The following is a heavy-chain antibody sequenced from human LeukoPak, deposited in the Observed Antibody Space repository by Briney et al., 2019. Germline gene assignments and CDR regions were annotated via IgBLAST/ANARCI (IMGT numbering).Heavy chain of an antibody. CDR1: GGSISSSSYY. Sequence: SETLSLTCTVYGGSISSSSYYWGWIRQPPGKGLEWIGEINHSGSTNYNPSLKSRVTMSVDTSRNQFSLKLSSVTAADTAVYYCARDGPQVAPAANIPPTYYYYYYMDVWGKGTTVTISS. D-gene: IGHD2-2*01. V-gene: IGHV4-39*07. CDR2: INHSGST. CDR3: ARDGPQVAPAANIPPTYYYYYYMDV. J-gene: IGHJ6*03.